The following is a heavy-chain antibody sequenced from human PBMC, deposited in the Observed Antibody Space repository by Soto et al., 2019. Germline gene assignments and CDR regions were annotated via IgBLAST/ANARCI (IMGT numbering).Heavy chain of an antibody. CDR1: GFTFSSYG. D-gene: IGHD4-17*01. CDR3: ARGNLATVTNYYYYGMDV. CDR2: IWYDGSNK. Sequence: GGSLRLSCAASGFTFSSYGMHWVRQAPGKGLEWVAVIWYDGSNKYYADSVKGRFTISRDNSKNTLYLQMNSLRAEDTAVYYCARGNLATVTNYYYYGMDVCGQGTTVTVSS. V-gene: IGHV3-33*01. J-gene: IGHJ6*02.